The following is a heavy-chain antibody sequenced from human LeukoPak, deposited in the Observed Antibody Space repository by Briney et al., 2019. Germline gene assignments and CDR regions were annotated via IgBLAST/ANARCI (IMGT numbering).Heavy chain of an antibody. CDR1: GFTFSSYS. V-gene: IGHV3-21*01. D-gene: IGHD6-13*01. Sequence: GGSLRLSCAASGFTFSSYSMNWVRQAPGKGLEWVSSISSSSSYIYYADSVKGRFTISRDNAKNSLYLQMNSLRAEDTAVYYCASNSSPGGHYYYYYGMDVWGQGTTVTVSS. CDR3: ASNSSPGGHYYYYYGMDV. J-gene: IGHJ6*02. CDR2: ISSSSSYI.